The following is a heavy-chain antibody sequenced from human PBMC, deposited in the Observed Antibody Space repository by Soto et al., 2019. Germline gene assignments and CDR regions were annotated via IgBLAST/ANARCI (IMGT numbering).Heavy chain of an antibody. CDR2: IYYSGST. CDR1: GGSISSSSYY. J-gene: IGHJ4*02. CDR3: ARHAKMTTVRRFDY. Sequence: PSETLSLTCTVSGGSISSSSYYWGWIRQPPGKGLEWIGSIYYSGSTYYNPSLKSRVTISVDTSKNQFSLKLSSVTAADTAVYYCARHAKMTTVRRFDYWGQGTLVTVS. D-gene: IGHD4-17*01. V-gene: IGHV4-39*01.